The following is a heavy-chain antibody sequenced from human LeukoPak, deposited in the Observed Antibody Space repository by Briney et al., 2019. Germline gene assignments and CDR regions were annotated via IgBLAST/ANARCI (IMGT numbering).Heavy chain of an antibody. CDR1: GFTFSSYA. J-gene: IGHJ4*02. V-gene: IGHV3-30*04. D-gene: IGHD6-13*01. CDR3: ARANPVMAADGLDY. CDR2: ISYDGSNK. Sequence: GRSLRLSCAASGFTFSSYAMHWVRPAPGKGLEWEAVISYDGSNKYYADSVKGRFTISRDNSKNTLYLQMNSLRAEDTAVYYCARANPVMAADGLDYWGQGTLVTVSS.